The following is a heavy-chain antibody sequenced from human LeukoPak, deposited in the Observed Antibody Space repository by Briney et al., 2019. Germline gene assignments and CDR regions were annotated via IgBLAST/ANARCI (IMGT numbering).Heavy chain of an antibody. J-gene: IGHJ4*02. Sequence: GGSLRLSCAASGFTFSSYIMNWVRQAPGKGLEWVSSISSSSSYIYYADSVKGRFTISRDNAKNSLYLQMNSLRAEDTAVYYCARRGSQTRKEYYFDYWGQGTLVTVSS. CDR3: ARRGSQTRKEYYFDY. CDR2: ISSSSSYI. V-gene: IGHV3-21*01. CDR1: GFTFSSYI. D-gene: IGHD1-26*01.